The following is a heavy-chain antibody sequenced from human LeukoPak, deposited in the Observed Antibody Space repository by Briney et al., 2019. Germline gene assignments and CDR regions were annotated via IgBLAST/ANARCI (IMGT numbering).Heavy chain of an antibody. CDR2: ISYDGRNK. V-gene: IGHV3-30*04. CDR3: ARPSVRGVIYGMDV. Sequence: PGGSLRLSCAASGFTFSTHAMHWVRQAPGKGLEWVAVISYDGRNKYYADSVEGRFTTSRDNSQNTVYLQMNSLRAEDTAVYYCARPSVRGVIYGMDVWGQGTTVTVSS. D-gene: IGHD3-10*01. J-gene: IGHJ6*02. CDR1: GFTFSTHA.